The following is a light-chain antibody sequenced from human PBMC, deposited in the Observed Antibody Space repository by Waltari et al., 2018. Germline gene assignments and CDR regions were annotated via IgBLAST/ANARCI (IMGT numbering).Light chain of an antibody. J-gene: IGKJ1*01. CDR2: KAS. V-gene: IGKV1-5*03. CDR3: QQSYSTPWT. CDR1: QSISSW. Sequence: DIQMTQSPSTLSASVGDRVTITCRASQSISSWLAWYQQKPGEAPKFLIYKASTLESGVPARFSGSGSGTEFTLTISSLQPDDFATYYCQQSYSTPWTFGQGTKVEIK.